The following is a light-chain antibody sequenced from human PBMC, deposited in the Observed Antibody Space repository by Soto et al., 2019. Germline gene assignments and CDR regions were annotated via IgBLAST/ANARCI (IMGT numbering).Light chain of an antibody. CDR1: SSDVGGYNF. CDR3: TSYTSTIPYV. V-gene: IGLV2-14*01. Sequence: QSVLTQPASVSGSPGQSITISCTGTSSDVGGYNFVSWYQQYPGKAPKLMIYEVSNRPSGVSNRFSGSKSGNTASLTISGLQVEDEADYFCTSYTSTIPYVFGSGTKVTVL. CDR2: EVS. J-gene: IGLJ1*01.